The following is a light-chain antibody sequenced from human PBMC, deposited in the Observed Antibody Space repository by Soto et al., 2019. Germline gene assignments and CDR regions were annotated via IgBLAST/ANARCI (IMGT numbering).Light chain of an antibody. J-gene: IGKJ2*01. CDR3: QLYGSSLVT. Sequence: EIVMTQSPVTLSVSPGERATLSCRASQSVSSNLAWYQQKPGQAPRLLIHGASSRATGIPDRFSGSGSGTDFTLTISRLDPEDFAVYYCQLYGSSLVTFGQGTKVDIK. CDR2: GAS. V-gene: IGKV3-20*01. CDR1: QSVSSN.